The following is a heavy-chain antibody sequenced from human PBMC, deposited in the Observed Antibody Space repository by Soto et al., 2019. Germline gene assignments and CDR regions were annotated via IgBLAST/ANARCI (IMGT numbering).Heavy chain of an antibody. J-gene: IGHJ4*02. CDR1: GFTVSSTH. CDR3: ARDHSYGIPFDE. CDR2: LYSGGTT. Sequence: GGSLRLSCAASGFTVSSTHMSWVRQAPGKGLVWVSVLYSGGTTYYADSVKGRFTLSRDNSQNTLYLQMNSLRAEDTAVYYCARDHSYGIPFDEWGQGTLVTVSS. V-gene: IGHV3-66*01. D-gene: IGHD5-18*01.